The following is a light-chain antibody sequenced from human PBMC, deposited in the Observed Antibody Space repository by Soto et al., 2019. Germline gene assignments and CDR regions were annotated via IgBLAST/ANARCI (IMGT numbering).Light chain of an antibody. V-gene: IGKV3-20*01. J-gene: IGKJ5*01. CDR2: DAS. CDR3: QQFSSYPLT. CDR1: QTVRNNY. Sequence: EFVLTQSPGTLSLSPGERATLSCRASQTVRNNYLAWYQQKPGQAPRLLIYDASRRATGNPDRFRGGGSGTDFTLTISRLEPEDFAVYYCQQFSSYPLTFGGGTRLEI.